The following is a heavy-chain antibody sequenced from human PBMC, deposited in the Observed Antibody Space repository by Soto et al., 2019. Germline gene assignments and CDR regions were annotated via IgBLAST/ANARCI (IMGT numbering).Heavy chain of an antibody. D-gene: IGHD4-17*01. CDR1: GGSISSGDYY. CDR3: ARVNGDKLYYYYGMDV. J-gene: IGHJ6*02. CDR2: IYYSGST. Sequence: TLSLTCTVSGGSISSGDYYWSWIRQPPGKGLEWIGYIYYSGSTYYNPSLKSRVTISVDTSKNQFSLKLSSVTAADTAVYYCARVNGDKLYYYYGMDVWGQGTTVTVSS. V-gene: IGHV4-30-4*01.